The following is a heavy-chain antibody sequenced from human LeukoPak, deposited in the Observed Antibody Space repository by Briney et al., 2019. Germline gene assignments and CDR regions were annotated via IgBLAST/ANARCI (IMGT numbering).Heavy chain of an antibody. CDR1: GFTFSSYW. J-gene: IGHJ6*02. D-gene: IGHD3-22*01. V-gene: IGHV3-7*01. CDR2: IKQDGSEK. Sequence: GGSLRLSCAASGFTFSSYWMRWVRQAPGKGLEWVANIKQDGSEKYYVDSVKGRFTISRDNAKNSLYLQMNSLRAEDTAVYCCARDADSSGYYGGYYYYYGMDVWGQGTTVTVSS. CDR3: ARDADSSGYYGGYYYYYGMDV.